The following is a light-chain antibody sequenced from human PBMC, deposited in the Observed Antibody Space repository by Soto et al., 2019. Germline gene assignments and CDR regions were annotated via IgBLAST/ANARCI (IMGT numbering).Light chain of an antibody. CDR1: QSLFYSATNKNY. CDR2: WAS. J-gene: IGKJ4*01. Sequence: DIVMTQSPDSLAVSLGERATINCKSSQSLFYSATNKNYLSWYQQRPGQPPKLLIYWASTRESGVPDRLSGSGSGTDFTLTINSLQAEDVALYYCQHYYNLPHTFGGGTKVEIK. CDR3: QHYYNLPHT. V-gene: IGKV4-1*01.